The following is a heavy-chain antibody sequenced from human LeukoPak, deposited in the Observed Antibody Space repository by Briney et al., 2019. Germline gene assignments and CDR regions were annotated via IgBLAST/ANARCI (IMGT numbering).Heavy chain of an antibody. J-gene: IGHJ3*02. Sequence: PSETLPLTCTVSGGSISSYYWSWIRQPPGKGLEWIGYIYYSGSTNFNPSLKSRVTISVDTSKNQFSLKLSSVTAADTAVYYCARLGSPQGYGGNKAFDIWGHGTMVTVSS. CDR3: ARLGSPQGYGGNKAFDI. V-gene: IGHV4-59*01. CDR1: GGSISSYY. D-gene: IGHD4-23*01. CDR2: IYYSGST.